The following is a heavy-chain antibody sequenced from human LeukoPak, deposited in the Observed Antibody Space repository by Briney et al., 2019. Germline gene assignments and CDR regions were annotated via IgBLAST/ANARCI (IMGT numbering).Heavy chain of an antibody. J-gene: IGHJ3*02. D-gene: IGHD3-3*01. CDR2: ISSSSSTI. Sequence: GGSLRLSCAASGFTFSSYSMNWVRQAPGKGLEWVSYISSSSSTIYYADSVKGRFTISRDNAKNSLYLQMNSLRAEDTAVYYCARDRRDWYDFWSGYYSYSHLDAFDIWGQGTMVTVSS. CDR1: GFTFSSYS. V-gene: IGHV3-48*04. CDR3: ARDRRDWYDFWSGYYSYSHLDAFDI.